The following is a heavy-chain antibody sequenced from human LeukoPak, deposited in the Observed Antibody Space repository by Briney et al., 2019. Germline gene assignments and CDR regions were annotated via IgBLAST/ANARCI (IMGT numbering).Heavy chain of an antibody. J-gene: IGHJ5*02. CDR1: GYTFTSYG. CDR2: ISAYSGNT. V-gene: IGHV1-18*01. CDR3: ASWAATARNNWFDP. Sequence: GASVKVSCKASGYTFTSYGISWVRQAPGQGLEWMGWISAYSGNTNYAQKLQGRVTITTDESTSTAYMELSSLRSEDTAVYYCASWAATARNNWFDPWGQGTLVTVSS. D-gene: IGHD1-26*01.